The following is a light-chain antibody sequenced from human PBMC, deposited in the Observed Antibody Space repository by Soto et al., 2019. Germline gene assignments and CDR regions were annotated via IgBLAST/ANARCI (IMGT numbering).Light chain of an antibody. CDR1: SGHSSYI. J-gene: IGLJ3*02. CDR3: ETWDSNTHV. CDR2: LEGSGSY. Sequence: QSVLTQSSSASASLGSSVKLTCTLSSGHSSYIIAWHQQQPGKAPRYLMKLEGSGSYNKGSGVPDRCSGSSSGADRYLTISNLQFEDEADYYCETWDSNTHVFGGGTKLTVL. V-gene: IGLV4-60*02.